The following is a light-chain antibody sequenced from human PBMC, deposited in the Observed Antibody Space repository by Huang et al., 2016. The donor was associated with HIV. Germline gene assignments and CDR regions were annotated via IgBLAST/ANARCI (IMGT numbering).Light chain of an antibody. CDR3: QQYYSTPYT. CDR1: QSVLYISNNKNY. V-gene: IGKV4-1*01. CDR2: WAY. Sequence: DIVMTQSPDSLAVSMGEWDTSNCKASQSVLYISNNKNYLAGDQQKPGQSPKLLIYWAYTRESGVPDRVSGSGSGTDFTLTISSLQAEDVAVYYCQQYYSTPYTFGQGTKLEIK. J-gene: IGKJ2*01.